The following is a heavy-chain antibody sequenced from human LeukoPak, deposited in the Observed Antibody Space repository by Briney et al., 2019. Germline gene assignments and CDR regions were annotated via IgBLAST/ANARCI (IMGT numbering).Heavy chain of an antibody. CDR1: GDSVSSNSSA. V-gene: IGHV6-1*01. J-gene: IGHJ6*02. CDR3: ARGRRSYYGMDV. CDR2: TYYYYKWHN. Sequence: SQTLSLTCAISGDSVSSNSSAWNWIRRSPSRGLEWLGRTYYYYKWHNDYAESVKSRITVNPDTSKNQFSLHLSSVAPEDTAVYYCARGRRSYYGMDVWGQGTTVTVSS.